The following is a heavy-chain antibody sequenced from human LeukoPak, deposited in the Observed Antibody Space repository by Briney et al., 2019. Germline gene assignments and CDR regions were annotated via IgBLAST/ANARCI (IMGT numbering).Heavy chain of an antibody. CDR1: GYTFTGHY. D-gene: IGHD6-19*01. CDR2: INPDSGVP. Sequence: GASVKVSCKSSGYTFTGHYLHWVRQAPGQGLEWMGWINPDSGVPKYRQKFQGRVIMTRATSISTAYMDLSRLTSDATAVYYCARDLGSSGVDYWGQGTLVTVSS. V-gene: IGHV1-2*02. CDR3: ARDLGSSGVDY. J-gene: IGHJ4*02.